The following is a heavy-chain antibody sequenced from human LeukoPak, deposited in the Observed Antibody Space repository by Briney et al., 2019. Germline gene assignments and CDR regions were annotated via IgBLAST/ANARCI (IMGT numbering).Heavy chain of an antibody. CDR2: ISGSGGNT. Sequence: GGSLRLSCAASGFTVSSNYMSWVRQAPGKGLEWVSVISGSGGNTYYADSVKGRFTISRDNSKNTLYLQMNSLRAEDTAVYYCAIDQRYYYGLGSYSSSLDYWGQGTLVTVSS. D-gene: IGHD3-10*01. CDR3: AIDQRYYYGLGSYSSSLDY. J-gene: IGHJ4*02. CDR1: GFTVSSNY. V-gene: IGHV3-23*01.